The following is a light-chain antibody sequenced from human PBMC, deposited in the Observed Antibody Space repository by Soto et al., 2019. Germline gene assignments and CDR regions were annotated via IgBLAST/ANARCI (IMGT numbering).Light chain of an antibody. CDR3: AAWDDSLSGYV. J-gene: IGLJ1*01. CDR1: SSNIGSNY. V-gene: IGLV1-47*01. Sequence: QPVPTQPPSASGTPGQRVTISCSGSSSNIGSNYVYWYQQLPVTAPKLLIYRNNQRPSGVPDRFSGSKSGTSASLAISGLRSEDEADYFCAAWDDSLSGYVFGTGTKLTVL. CDR2: RNN.